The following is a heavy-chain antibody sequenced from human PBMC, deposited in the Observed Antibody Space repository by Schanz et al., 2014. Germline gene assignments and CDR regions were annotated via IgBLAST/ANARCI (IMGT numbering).Heavy chain of an antibody. D-gene: IGHD6-13*01. J-gene: IGHJ4*02. Sequence: QVQLVQSGAEVKKPGASVRVSCKVSGYTFTPYGINWVRQAPGQGLEWMGRIIPILGIANYAQKFQGRVTITADKSAFTAYMDVSSLRSEDTAVYYCASSGAGYSSSWDFDYWGQGTLXTVSS. V-gene: IGHV1-69*04. CDR1: GYTFTPYG. CDR2: IIPILGIA. CDR3: ASSGAGYSSSWDFDY.